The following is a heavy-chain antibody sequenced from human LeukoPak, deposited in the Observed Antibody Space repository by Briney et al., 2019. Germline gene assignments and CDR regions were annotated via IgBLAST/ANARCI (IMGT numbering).Heavy chain of an antibody. Sequence: SETLSLTCAVYGGSFSGYYWSWIRQPPGKGLEWIGEINHSGGTNYNPSLKSRVTISVDTSKNQFSLKLSSVTAADTAVYYCASLPDCSSTSCLDYWGQGTLVTVSS. CDR1: GGSFSGYY. CDR3: ASLPDCSSTSCLDY. D-gene: IGHD2-2*01. V-gene: IGHV4-34*01. CDR2: INHSGGT. J-gene: IGHJ4*02.